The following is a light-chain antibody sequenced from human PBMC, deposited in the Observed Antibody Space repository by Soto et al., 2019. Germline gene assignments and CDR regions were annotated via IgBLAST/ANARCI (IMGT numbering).Light chain of an antibody. CDR1: SSDIGSDNY. CDR2: EVS. Sequence: QSVLTQPPSASGSPGQSVTISCTGTSSDIGSDNYVSWYQQHPGEAPKLIIYEVSKRHSGVPDRFSGSKSGNTASLAVSGLQAEDEADYYCCSYAAYNTLFGGGTKLTVL. V-gene: IGLV2-8*01. J-gene: IGLJ2*01. CDR3: CSYAAYNTL.